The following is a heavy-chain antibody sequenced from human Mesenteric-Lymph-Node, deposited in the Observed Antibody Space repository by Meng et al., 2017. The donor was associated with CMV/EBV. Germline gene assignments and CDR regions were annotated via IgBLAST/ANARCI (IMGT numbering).Heavy chain of an antibody. D-gene: IGHD2/OR15-2a*01. V-gene: IGHV4-38-2*02. CDR2: IYHGGST. J-gene: IGHJ6*02. CDR1: GYSISSGYF. CDR3: ARAAGNKWNYYYYGMDV. Sequence: SETLSLTCTVSGYSISSGYFWGWIRQPPGKGLEWIGSIYHGGSTYHNPSLKSRVTMSEDTSKSQCSLKLMSVTAADTAVYYCARAAGNKWNYYYYGMDVWGQGTTVTVSS.